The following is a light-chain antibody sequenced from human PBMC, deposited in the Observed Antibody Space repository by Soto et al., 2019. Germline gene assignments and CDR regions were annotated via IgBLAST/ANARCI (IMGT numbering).Light chain of an antibody. CDR2: SND. CDR3: AAWDDNLKGFV. Sequence: QSVLTQPPSVSGAPGQRVTISCTGSSSNIGAGYDVHWYQQRPGTAPKLLIFSNDLRPSGVPDRFSGSQSGSSASLAISGLQPEDEAHYYCAAWDDNLKGFVFGSWTKLTVL. V-gene: IGLV1-40*01. CDR1: SSNIGAGYD. J-gene: IGLJ1*01.